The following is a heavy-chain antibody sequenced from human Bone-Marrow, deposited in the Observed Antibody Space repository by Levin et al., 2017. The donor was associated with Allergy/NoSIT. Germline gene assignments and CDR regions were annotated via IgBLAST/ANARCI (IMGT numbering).Heavy chain of an antibody. Sequence: HPGGSLRLSCAASGFSFSSYAMTWVRQAPGKGLEWVSSISPSGDSTFYVDSVKGRFTISRDNTLYLQMNFLRVEDTAVYYCAKGDRYSGWYPWGQGTLVTVSS. J-gene: IGHJ5*02. D-gene: IGHD6-19*01. CDR2: ISPSGDST. CDR1: GFSFSSYA. V-gene: IGHV3-23*01. CDR3: AKGDRYSGWYP.